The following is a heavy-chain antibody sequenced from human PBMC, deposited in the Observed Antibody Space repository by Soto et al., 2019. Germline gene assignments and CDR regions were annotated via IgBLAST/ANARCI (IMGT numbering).Heavy chain of an antibody. J-gene: IGHJ6*02. D-gene: IGHD6-13*01. CDR2: TYYRSKWYN. Sequence: SQTLSLTCAISGDSVSSNSASWNWIRQSPSRGLEWLGRTYYRSKWYNDYAVSVKSRITINPDTSKNQFSLQLNSVTPEDTAVYYCGRWARIAAAGTGYGMDVWGQGTTVTVSS. CDR3: GRWARIAAAGTGYGMDV. CDR1: GDSVSSNSAS. V-gene: IGHV6-1*01.